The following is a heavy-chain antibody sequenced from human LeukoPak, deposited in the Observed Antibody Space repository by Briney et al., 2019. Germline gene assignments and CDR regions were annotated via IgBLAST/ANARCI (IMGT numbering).Heavy chain of an antibody. V-gene: IGHV4-59*08. CDR2: IYYIGGT. CDR1: GGSMSPFY. J-gene: IGHJ3*02. D-gene: IGHD1-1*01. CDR3: AVNSTKHTFDI. Sequence: PSETLSLTCTVSGGSMSPFYWSWIRPSPGKGLEWIGSIYYIGGTNYNPSLKSRVTISVDTSKNQFSLELSSVTAADTAVYYCAVNSTKHTFDIWGQGTMVTVSS.